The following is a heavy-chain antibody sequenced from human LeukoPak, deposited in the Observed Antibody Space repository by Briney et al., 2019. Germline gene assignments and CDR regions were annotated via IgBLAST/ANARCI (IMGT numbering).Heavy chain of an antibody. D-gene: IGHD6-13*01. CDR2: IYTSGST. V-gene: IGHV4-4*07. CDR3: ARSIAVGGPQFAYYYYMDV. CDR1: GGSISTYY. J-gene: IGHJ6*03. Sequence: PSETLSLTCTISGGSISTYYWSRIRQPAGKGLEWIGRIYTSGSTNYSPSLKSRVTISVDKSKKQFSLKLSSVTAADTGVYYCARSIAVGGPQFAYYYYMDVWGKGTTVTVSS.